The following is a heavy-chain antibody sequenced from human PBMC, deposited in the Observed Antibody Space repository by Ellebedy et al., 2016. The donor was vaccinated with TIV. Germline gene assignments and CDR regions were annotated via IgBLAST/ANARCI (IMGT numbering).Heavy chain of an antibody. CDR1: GYTFTSYH. CDR2: ISGNNGNT. V-gene: IGHV1-18*01. J-gene: IGHJ4*02. Sequence: AASVKVSCKASGYTFTSYHICWVRQPPGQGVEWMGWISGNNGNTNDAQKFQGRVTMTTDTSTSTAYMELRSLRSDDTAVYYCARAKLDYGYFDYWGQGTLVTVSS. D-gene: IGHD4-17*01. CDR3: ARAKLDYGYFDY.